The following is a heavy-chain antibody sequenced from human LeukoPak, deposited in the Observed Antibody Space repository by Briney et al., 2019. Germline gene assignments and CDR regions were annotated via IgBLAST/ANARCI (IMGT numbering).Heavy chain of an antibody. CDR3: ARDVCSSTSCYREGSWFDP. D-gene: IGHD2-2*01. CDR2: IIPIFDTP. Sequence: GASVKVSCKASGGTFSSYAVSWVRQAPGQGLEWVGGIIPIFDTPSYAQKFQGRVTITADTSTSTAYMELSSLRSEDTAVYYCARDVCSSTSCYREGSWFDPWGQGTLVTVSS. V-gene: IGHV1-69*06. CDR1: GGTFSSYA. J-gene: IGHJ5*02.